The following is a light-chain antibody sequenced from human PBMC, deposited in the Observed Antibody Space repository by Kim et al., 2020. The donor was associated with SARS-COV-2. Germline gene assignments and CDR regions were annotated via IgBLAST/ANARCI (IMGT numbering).Light chain of an antibody. Sequence: SPGESATLSCRASQTVSSSYLAWYQQKPGQAPRLLIYGASSRATAIPDRFSGSGSGTDFTLTISRLEPEDFAVYFCQQYGDSPRTFGQGTKVDIK. J-gene: IGKJ1*01. CDR1: QTVSSSY. CDR3: QQYGDSPRT. V-gene: IGKV3-20*01. CDR2: GAS.